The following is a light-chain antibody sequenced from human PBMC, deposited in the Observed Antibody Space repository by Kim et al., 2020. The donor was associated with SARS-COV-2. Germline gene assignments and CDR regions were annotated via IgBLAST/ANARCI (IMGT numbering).Light chain of an antibody. CDR1: PGAVTSGHF. CDR2: DTG. J-gene: IGLJ2*01. Sequence: PGGTVTLTCASSPGAVTSGHFPYWFQQKPGQAPRTLIYDTGNRHSWTPARFSGSLLGGKAALTLSAAQAEDEADYYCLLSYSDSRVFGGGTQLTVL. CDR3: LLSYSDSRV. V-gene: IGLV7-46*01.